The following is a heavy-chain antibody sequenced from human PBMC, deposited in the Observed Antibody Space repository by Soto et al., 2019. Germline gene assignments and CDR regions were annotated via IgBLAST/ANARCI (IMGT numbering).Heavy chain of an antibody. D-gene: IGHD2-15*01. Sequence: ASLKISCKGSGYSFTNYWINWVRQMPGKGLEWMGRIDPDDSYTNYSPSFQGHVTISVDKSISTAYLQWSSLQASDTAIYYCARLPPPTYCSGSTCSGYWGQGTPVTVSA. CDR3: ARLPPPTYCSGSTCSGY. CDR2: IDPDDSYT. J-gene: IGHJ4*02. CDR1: GYSFTNYW. V-gene: IGHV5-10-1*01.